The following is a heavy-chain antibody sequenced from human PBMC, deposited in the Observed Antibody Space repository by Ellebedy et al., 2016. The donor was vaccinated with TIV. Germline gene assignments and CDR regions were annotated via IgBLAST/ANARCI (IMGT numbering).Heavy chain of an antibody. V-gene: IGHV3-21*01. J-gene: IGHJ2*01. D-gene: IGHD2-2*02. CDR3: AREAYCTSTSCYRLREWYFDL. CDR1: GFTFTNYA. CDR2: IITISDYI. Sequence: GGSLRLXXTASGVTASGFTFTNYAMNWVRQAPGKGLEWVSSIITISDYIYYADSVKGRFTISRDNAQNSLFLQMNSLRAEDTAVYFCAREAYCTSTSCYRLREWYFDLWGRGTLVTVSS.